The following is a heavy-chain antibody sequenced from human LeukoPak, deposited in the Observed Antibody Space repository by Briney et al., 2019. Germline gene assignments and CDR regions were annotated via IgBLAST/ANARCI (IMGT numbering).Heavy chain of an antibody. CDR1: GLTVITNY. Sequence: PGGSLSLACAAAGLTVITNYTTWVRQAPGKGLEWLSYLNSDGNTNYQASVKGRFTISRDISKNTLYLKMNTLSPEHTAVYSCASGVEPLADNTFAYWGQGTLVTVSS. D-gene: IGHD1-14*01. J-gene: IGHJ4*02. CDR3: ASGVEPLADNTFAY. CDR2: LNSDGNT. V-gene: IGHV3-53*01.